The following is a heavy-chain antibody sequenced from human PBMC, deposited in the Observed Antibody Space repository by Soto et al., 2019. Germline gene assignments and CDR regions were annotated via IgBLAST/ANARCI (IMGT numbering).Heavy chain of an antibody. CDR1: GFTFDDYA. J-gene: IGHJ4*02. V-gene: IGHV3-9*01. CDR3: AKDYGEWVYFDY. D-gene: IGHD1-26*01. Sequence: GGSLRLSCAASGFTFDDYAIHWVRPAPGKGLEWVSGISWNSGSIGYADSVKGRFTISRDNAKNSLYLQMNSLRAEDTALYYCAKDYGEWVYFDYWGQGTLVTVSS. CDR2: ISWNSGSI.